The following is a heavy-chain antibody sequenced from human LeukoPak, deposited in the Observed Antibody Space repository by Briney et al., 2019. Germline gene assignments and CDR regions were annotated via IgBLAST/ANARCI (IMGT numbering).Heavy chain of an antibody. J-gene: IGHJ6*03. V-gene: IGHV3-23*01. CDR1: GFTFSSYA. D-gene: IGHD1-26*01. CDR2: ITASGDNT. CDR3: ATSYQYYDYYYMDV. Sequence: GGSLRLSCAASGFTFSSYAVSWVRQAPGKGLERVSGITASGDNTYYADSVKGRFNISRDNSKSTLYLQMNSLRAEDTAVYYCATSYQYYDYYYMDVWGKGTTVTISS.